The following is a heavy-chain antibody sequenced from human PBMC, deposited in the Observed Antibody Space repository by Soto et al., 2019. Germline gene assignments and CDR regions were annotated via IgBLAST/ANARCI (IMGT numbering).Heavy chain of an antibody. CDR1: GYTFTSYY. Sequence: QVQLVQSGAEVKKPGASVKVSCKASGYTFTSYYMHWVRQAPGQGLEWMGIINPSGGSTSYEQKFQGRDTMASDTPTTKVYMELSSLRSEDTAVYYCARDYGDYVNAFDIWGQGTMVTVSS. J-gene: IGHJ3*02. D-gene: IGHD4-17*01. CDR3: ARDYGDYVNAFDI. CDR2: INPSGGST. V-gene: IGHV1-46*01.